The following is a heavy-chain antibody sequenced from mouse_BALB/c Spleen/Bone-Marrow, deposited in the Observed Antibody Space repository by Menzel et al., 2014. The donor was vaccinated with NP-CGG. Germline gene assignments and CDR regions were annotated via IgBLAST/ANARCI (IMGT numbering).Heavy chain of an antibody. D-gene: IGHD4-1*01. CDR2: IWAGGST. CDR1: GFSLTSYG. CDR3: AGDWDWYFDV. V-gene: IGHV2-9*02. Sequence: VNVVESGPGLVAPSQSLSITCTVSGFSLTSYGVHWVRQPPGKGLEWLGVIWAGGSTNYNSALMSRLSISKDNSKSQVFLKMNSLQTDDTAMYYCAGDWDWYFDVWGAGTTVTVSS. J-gene: IGHJ1*01.